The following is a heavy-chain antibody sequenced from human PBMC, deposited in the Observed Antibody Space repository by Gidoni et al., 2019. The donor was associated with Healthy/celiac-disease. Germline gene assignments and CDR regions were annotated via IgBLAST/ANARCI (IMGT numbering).Heavy chain of an antibody. D-gene: IGHD3-3*01. CDR2: IFSNDEK. J-gene: IGHJ5*02. CDR1: GFSLSNARLG. V-gene: IGHV2-26*01. Sequence: VTLKASGPLLVKPTVPPPLTCPVPGFSLSNARLGVSWIRQPPGKALESLAHIFSNDEKSYSTSLKSRLTISKDTPKSQVVLTMTNMDPVDTATYYCARIRKDITIFGVVISYWFDPWGQGTLVTVSS. CDR3: ARIRKDITIFGVVISYWFDP.